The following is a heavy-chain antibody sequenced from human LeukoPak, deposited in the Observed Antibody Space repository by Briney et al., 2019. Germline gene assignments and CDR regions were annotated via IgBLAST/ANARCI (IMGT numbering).Heavy chain of an antibody. CDR1: GGSFSRSSYY. J-gene: IGHJ6*02. V-gene: IGHV4-39*02. Sequence: PSETLSLTCTVFGGSFSRSSYYWGWIRRPPGKGLEWIGNIYYSGSTYYNPSLKSRVTISVDTSKNQFSLKLSSVTAADTAVYYCAREVYYGMDVWGQGTTVTVS. CDR3: AREVYYGMDV. CDR2: IYYSGST.